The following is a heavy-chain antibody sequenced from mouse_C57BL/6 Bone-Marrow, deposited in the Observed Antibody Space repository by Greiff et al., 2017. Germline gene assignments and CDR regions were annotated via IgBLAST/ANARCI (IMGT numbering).Heavy chain of an antibody. V-gene: IGHV1-82*01. Sequence: VQLQQSGPELVKPGASVKISCKASGYAFSSSWMNWVKQRPGKGLEWIGRIYPGDGDTNYNGKFKGKATLTADKSSSTAYMQLSSLTSEDSAVYFCARYAMDDWGQGTSVTVSS. J-gene: IGHJ4*01. CDR1: GYAFSSSW. CDR2: IYPGDGDT. CDR3: ARYAMDD.